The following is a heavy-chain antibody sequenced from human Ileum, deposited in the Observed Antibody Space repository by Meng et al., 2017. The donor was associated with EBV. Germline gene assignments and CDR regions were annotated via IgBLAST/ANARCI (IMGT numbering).Heavy chain of an antibody. V-gene: IGHV4-4*03. Sequence: GQLRGSGPRLGKPLGTVSLTCAVSGGSIISSKWWSWVRQSPGTGLEWIGEIYHHGTTNYNPSLKSRVTISVDTSKNKFFLNLTSLTAADTAVYYCARLDSSGYYFGGWFDPWGQGILVTVSS. CDR1: GGSIISSKW. J-gene: IGHJ5*02. CDR2: IYHHGTT. CDR3: ARLDSSGYYFGGWFDP. D-gene: IGHD3-22*01.